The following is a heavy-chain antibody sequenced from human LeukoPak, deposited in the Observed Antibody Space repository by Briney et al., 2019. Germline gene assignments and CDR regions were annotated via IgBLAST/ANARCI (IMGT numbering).Heavy chain of an antibody. CDR3: ARDRGSYSDY. CDR2: IYYSGST. CDR1: GGSISSYY. J-gene: IGHJ4*02. D-gene: IGHD1-26*01. V-gene: IGHV4-59*01. Sequence: SETLSLTCTVSGGSISSYYWSWIRQPPGKGLEWIGYIYYSGSTNYNPSLKSRVTISVDMSKNQFSLKLSSVTAADTAVYYCARDRGSYSDYWGQGTLVTVSS.